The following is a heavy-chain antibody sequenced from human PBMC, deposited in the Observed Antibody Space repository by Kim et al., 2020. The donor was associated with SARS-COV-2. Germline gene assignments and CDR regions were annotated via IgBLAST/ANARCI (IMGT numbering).Heavy chain of an antibody. CDR1: GYSFTSYW. V-gene: IGHV5-51*01. CDR2: IYPGDSDT. J-gene: IGHJ6*02. Sequence: GESLKISCKGSGYSFTSYWIGWVRQMPGKGLEWMGIIYPGDSDTRYSPSFQGQVTISADKSISTAYLQWSSLKASDTAMYYCARREVGANYYYYGMDVWGQGTTVTVSS. D-gene: IGHD1-26*01. CDR3: ARREVGANYYYYGMDV.